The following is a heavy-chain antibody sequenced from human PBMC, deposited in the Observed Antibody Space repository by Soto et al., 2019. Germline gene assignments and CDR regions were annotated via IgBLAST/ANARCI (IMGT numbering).Heavy chain of an antibody. Sequence: EVQLLESGGDLVQPGGSLRLSCAASGFTFSNAWMSWVRQAPGKGLEWVGRIKSKTDGGTTDYAAPVKGRFTISRDDSKNTLYLQMNSLKTEDTAVYYCTTSITIFGVTFDYWGQGTLVTVSS. CDR1: GFTFSNAW. V-gene: IGHV3-15*01. CDR2: IKSKTDGGTT. J-gene: IGHJ4*02. D-gene: IGHD3-3*01. CDR3: TTSITIFGVTFDY.